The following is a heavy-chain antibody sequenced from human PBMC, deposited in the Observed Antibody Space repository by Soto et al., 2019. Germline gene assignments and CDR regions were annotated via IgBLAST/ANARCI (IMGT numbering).Heavy chain of an antibody. D-gene: IGHD2-15*01. V-gene: IGHV3-7*01. Sequence: SLRLSCAASGFPFSNYWMSWVRQAPGKGLEWVANIQQDGRAEWYVDSVKGRFTISRDNAKKSLYLQMNSLRVEDTAVYYCAKDSGYCSGGSCYSEEYFQHWGQGTLVTVSS. CDR3: AKDSGYCSGGSCYSEEYFQH. J-gene: IGHJ1*01. CDR1: GFPFSNYW. CDR2: IQQDGRAE.